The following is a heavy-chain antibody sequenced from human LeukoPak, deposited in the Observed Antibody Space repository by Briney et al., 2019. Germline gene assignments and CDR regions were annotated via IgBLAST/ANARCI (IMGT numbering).Heavy chain of an antibody. J-gene: IGHJ5*02. V-gene: IGHV4-39*01. CDR3: ARRNIAAAAGRFDP. CDR1: GGSISSSSYY. CDR2: IYYSGST. D-gene: IGHD6-13*01. Sequence: SETLSLTCTVSGGSISSSSYYWGWIRQPPGKGLEWIGSIYYSGSTYYNPSLKSRVTISVDTSKNQFSLKLSSVTAADTAVYYCARRNIAAAAGRFDPWGQGTLVTVSS.